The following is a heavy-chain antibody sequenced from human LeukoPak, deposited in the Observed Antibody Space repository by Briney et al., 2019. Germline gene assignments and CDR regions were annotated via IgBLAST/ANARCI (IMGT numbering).Heavy chain of an antibody. CDR1: GFTFSTYW. V-gene: IGHV3-74*01. Sequence: GGSLRPSCAVSGFTFSTYWMHWVRQGPGKGLAWVSRITNDGSATDYADSVKGRFTISRDNAENTLYLHMNSLTDEDTAVYYCARDASPGYFDLWGRGTLVTVS. J-gene: IGHJ2*01. CDR2: ITNDGSAT. CDR3: ARDASPGYFDL. D-gene: IGHD2-15*01.